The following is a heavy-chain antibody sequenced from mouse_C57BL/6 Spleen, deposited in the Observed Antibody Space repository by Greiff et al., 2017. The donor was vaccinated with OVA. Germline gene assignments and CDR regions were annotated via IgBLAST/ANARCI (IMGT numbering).Heavy chain of an antibody. D-gene: IGHD2-4*01. CDR2: IDPSDSET. CDR1: GYTFTSYW. CDR3: ARYDYDGNWFAY. Sequence: QVQLQQPGAELVRPGSSVKLSCKASGYTFTSYWMHWVKQRPIQGLEWIGNIDPSDSETHYNQKFKDKATLTVDKSSSAAYMQLSSLTSEDSAVYYCARYDYDGNWFAYWGKGPLVTVSA. V-gene: IGHV1-52*01. J-gene: IGHJ3*01.